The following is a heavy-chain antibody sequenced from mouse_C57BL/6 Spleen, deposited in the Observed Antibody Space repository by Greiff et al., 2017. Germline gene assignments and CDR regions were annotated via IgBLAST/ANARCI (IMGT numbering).Heavy chain of an antibody. V-gene: IGHV2-5*01. CDR3: AKNGYGYDPYYFDY. J-gene: IGHJ2*01. CDR2: IWRGGST. CDR1: GFSLTSYG. Sequence: VMLVESGPGLVQPSQSLSITCTVSGFSLTSYGVHWVRQSPGKGLEWLGVIWRGGSTDYNAAFMSRLSITKDNSKSQVFFKMNSLQADDTAIYYCAKNGYGYDPYYFDYWGQGTTLTVSS. D-gene: IGHD2-2*01.